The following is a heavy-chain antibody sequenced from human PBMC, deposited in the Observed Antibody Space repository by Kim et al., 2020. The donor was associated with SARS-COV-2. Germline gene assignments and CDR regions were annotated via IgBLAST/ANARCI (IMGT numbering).Heavy chain of an antibody. D-gene: IGHD4-17*01. Sequence: GGSLRLSCAASGFTFSSYAMSWVRQAPGKGLEWVSAISGSGGSTYYADSVKGRFTISRDNSKNTLYLQMNSLRAEDTAVYYCAKGLRTTVTTLGPYYYYGMDVWGQGTTVTVSS. CDR1: GFTFSSYA. CDR3: AKGLRTTVTTLGPYYYYGMDV. V-gene: IGHV3-23*01. CDR2: ISGSGGST. J-gene: IGHJ6*02.